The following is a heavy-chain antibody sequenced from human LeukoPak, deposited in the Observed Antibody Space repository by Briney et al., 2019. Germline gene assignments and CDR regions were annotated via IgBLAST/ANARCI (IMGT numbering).Heavy chain of an antibody. J-gene: IGHJ4*02. CDR2: INPNSGGT. D-gene: IGHD2-15*01. V-gene: IGHV1-2*02. CDR1: GYTFTGYY. Sequence: ASVKVSCKASGYTFTGYYMHWVRQAPGQGLEWMGWINPNSGGTNYAQRFQGRVTMTRDTSISTAYMELSSLRSEDTAVYYCARALGYCSGGSCCEPIDYWGQGTLVTVSS. CDR3: ARALGYCSGGSCCEPIDY.